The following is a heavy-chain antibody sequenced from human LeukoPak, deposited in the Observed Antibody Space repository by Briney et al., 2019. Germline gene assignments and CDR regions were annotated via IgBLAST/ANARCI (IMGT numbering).Heavy chain of an antibody. V-gene: IGHV1-69*04. Sequence: SVKVSCKASGGTFSGYAISWVRQAPGQGLEWMGRIIPILGIANYAQKFQGRVTITADKSTSTAYMELSSLRSEDTAVYYRASGPRPHYYDSSGYWDAFDIWGQGTMVTVSS. CDR2: IIPILGIA. D-gene: IGHD3-22*01. CDR1: GGTFSGYA. CDR3: ASGPRPHYYDSSGYWDAFDI. J-gene: IGHJ3*02.